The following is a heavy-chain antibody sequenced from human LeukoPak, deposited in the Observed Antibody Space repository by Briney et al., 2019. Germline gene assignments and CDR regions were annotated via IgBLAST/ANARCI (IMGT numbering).Heavy chain of an antibody. V-gene: IGHV3-7*01. J-gene: IGHJ4*02. CDR1: GFTFSSYW. Sequence: GGSLRLSCAVSGFTFSSYWMSWVRQAPGKGLEWVANIKQDGSEKYYVDSVKGRFTISRDNAKNSLYLQMNSLRAEDTAVYYCASGPIWSGELLEDWGQGTLVTVSS. D-gene: IGHD3-10*01. CDR2: IKQDGSEK. CDR3: ASGPIWSGELLED.